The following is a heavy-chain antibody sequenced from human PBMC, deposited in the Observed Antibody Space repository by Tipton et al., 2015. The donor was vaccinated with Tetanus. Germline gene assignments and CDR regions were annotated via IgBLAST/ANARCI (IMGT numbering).Heavy chain of an antibody. CDR2: LYYSGSA. D-gene: IGHD6-6*01. Sequence: TLSLTCTVSGGSVNDGRFYWTWIRQPPGKALEWVAHLYYSGSATYNPSVASRATVSIDMSKNQFSLRLTSATAADTAVYYCARDQGGGRVVRLNWFDPWGQGTLVTVSS. V-gene: IGHV4-61*01. J-gene: IGHJ5*02. CDR3: ARDQGGGRVVRLNWFDP. CDR1: GGSVNDGRFY.